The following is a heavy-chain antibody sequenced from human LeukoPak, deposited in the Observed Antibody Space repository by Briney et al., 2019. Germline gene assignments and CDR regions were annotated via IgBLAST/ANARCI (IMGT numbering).Heavy chain of an antibody. D-gene: IGHD6-6*01. CDR3: ARRTPGSIQGSSSVRRYYYYYMDV. J-gene: IGHJ6*03. Sequence: PSETLSLTCAVSGGSISSSSYYWGWIRQPPGKGLEWIGSIYYSGSTYYNPSLKSRVTISVDTSKNQFSLKLSSVTAADTAVYYCARRTPGSIQGSSSVRRYYYYYMDVWGKGTTVTVSS. V-gene: IGHV4-39*07. CDR2: IYYSGST. CDR1: GGSISSSSYY.